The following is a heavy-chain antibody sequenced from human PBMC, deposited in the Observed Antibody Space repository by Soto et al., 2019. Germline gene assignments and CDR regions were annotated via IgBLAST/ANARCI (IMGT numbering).Heavy chain of an antibody. CDR3: ARDCTTVTNWDYFDY. J-gene: IGHJ4*02. Sequence: ASVKVSCKASGYTFTSYGISWVRQAPGQGLEWMGWISAYNGNTNYAQKLQGRVTMTTDTSTSTAYMELRSLRSDDTAVYYCARDCTTVTNWDYFDYWGQGTLVTVSS. V-gene: IGHV1-18*01. CDR1: GYTFTSYG. CDR2: ISAYNGNT. D-gene: IGHD4-17*01.